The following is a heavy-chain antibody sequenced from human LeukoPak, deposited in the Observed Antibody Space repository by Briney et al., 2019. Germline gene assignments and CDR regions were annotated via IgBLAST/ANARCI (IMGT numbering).Heavy chain of an antibody. CDR3: ARDCSSTSCLRRAFDI. J-gene: IGHJ3*02. V-gene: IGHV4-39*07. CDR2: IYYSGST. Sequence: TSETLSLTCTVSGGSISSSSYYWGWIRQPPGQGLEWIGSIYYSGSTYYNPSLKSRVTMSVDTSKNQFSLKLSSVTAADTAVYYCARDCSSTSCLRRAFDIWGQGTMVTVSS. D-gene: IGHD2-2*01. CDR1: GGSISSSSYY.